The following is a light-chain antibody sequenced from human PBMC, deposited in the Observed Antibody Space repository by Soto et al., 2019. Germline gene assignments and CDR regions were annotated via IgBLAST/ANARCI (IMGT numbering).Light chain of an antibody. Sequence: IGRPQSPATLSVSPGERATLSCRASQSVSSNLAWYQQKPGQAPRLLIYGASTRATGIPARLSGGGSGTEFTLTISSLQSEDFAVYYCQQYKNWPPLTFGGGTRWIS. J-gene: IGKJ4*01. V-gene: IGKV3D-15*01. CDR1: QSVSSN. CDR2: GAS. CDR3: QQYKNWPPLT.